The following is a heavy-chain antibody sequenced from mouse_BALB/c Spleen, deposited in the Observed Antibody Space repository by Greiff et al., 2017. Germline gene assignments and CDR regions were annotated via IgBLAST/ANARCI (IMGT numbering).Heavy chain of an antibody. CDR2: SRNKANDYTT. D-gene: IGHD2-2*01. CDR1: GFTFSDFY. V-gene: IGHV7-1*02. J-gene: IGHJ3*01. Sequence: EVMLVESGGGLVQPGGSLRLSCATSGFTFSDFYMEWVRQPPGKRLEWIAASRNKANDYTTEYSAAVKGRFIVSRDTSPSILYLQMHALRAEDTAIYYCARDAGLRRGFAYWGQGTLVTVSA. CDR3: ARDAGLRRGFAY.